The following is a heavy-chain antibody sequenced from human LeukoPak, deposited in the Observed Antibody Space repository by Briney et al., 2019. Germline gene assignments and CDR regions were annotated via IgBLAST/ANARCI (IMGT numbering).Heavy chain of an antibody. CDR1: GYTFTSYG. CDR3: ARGEYSSSSPVVFDI. D-gene: IGHD6-6*01. Sequence: ASVKVSCKASGYTFTSYGISWVRQAPGQGLEWMGWISAYNGNTNYAQKLQGRVTMTTDTSTSTAYMELRSLRSDDTAVYYCARGEYSSSSPVVFDIWGQGTMVTVSS. J-gene: IGHJ3*02. CDR2: ISAYNGNT. V-gene: IGHV1-18*01.